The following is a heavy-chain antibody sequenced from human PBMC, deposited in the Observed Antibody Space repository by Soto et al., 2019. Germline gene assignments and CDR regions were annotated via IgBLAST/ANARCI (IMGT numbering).Heavy chain of an antibody. D-gene: IGHD2-15*01. J-gene: IGHJ5*02. CDR2: AYYSGST. Sequence: QLQLQESGPGLVKPSETLSLACTVSGGSISSSRYSWGWIRQPPGKGLEWIGSAYYSGSTYYNPSLKSRGTMSVDTSKNQFSLKLSSVTAADTAVYYCATRQGGSYNWFDPWGQGTLVTVSS. V-gene: IGHV4-39*01. CDR3: ATRQGGSYNWFDP. CDR1: GGSISSSRYS.